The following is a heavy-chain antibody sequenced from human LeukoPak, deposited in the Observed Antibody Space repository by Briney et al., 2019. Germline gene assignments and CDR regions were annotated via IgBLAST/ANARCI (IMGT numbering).Heavy chain of an antibody. CDR1: GGSISSGGYS. V-gene: IGHV4-30-2*01. D-gene: IGHD6-19*01. CDR3: ARDKSAGGSRSWRVGGWHWYFDY. J-gene: IGHJ4*02. Sequence: SQTLSLTCAVSGGSISSGGYSWSWIRQPPGKGLERLGYIYHSGSTYYNPSLKSRVPISVDRSKNQFSLKLSSVTAADTAVYYCARDKSAGGSRSWRVGGWHWYFDYWGQGTLVTVSS. CDR2: IYHSGST.